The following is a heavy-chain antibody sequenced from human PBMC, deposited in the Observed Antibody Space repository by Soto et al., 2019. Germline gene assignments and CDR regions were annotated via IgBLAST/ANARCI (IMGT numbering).Heavy chain of an antibody. D-gene: IGHD2-2*01. CDR3: ASRYCSSTSCSLLMDV. CDR1: GYTFTSYD. V-gene: IGHV1-8*01. CDR2: MNPNSGNT. Sequence: GASLKVSCQASGYTFTSYDINWVRQATGQGLELLGWMNPNSGNTGYSQNFQGRVTXTRNTPISTAYMELSSLRSEDTAVYYCASRYCSSTSCSLLMDVWGKGTTVTVSS. J-gene: IGHJ6*03.